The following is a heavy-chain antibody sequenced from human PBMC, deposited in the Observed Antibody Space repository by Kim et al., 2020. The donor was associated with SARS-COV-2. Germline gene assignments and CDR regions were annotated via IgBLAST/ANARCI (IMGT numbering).Heavy chain of an antibody. Sequence: GGSLRLSCAASRFTFSSYAMHWVRQAPGKGLEWVAVISYDGSNEYYADSVKGRFTISRDNSKNTLYLQMNSLRAEDTAVYYCAKTWPSLRLGELSSFDYWGQGTLVTVSS. D-gene: IGHD3-16*02. CDR3: AKTWPSLRLGELSSFDY. CDR1: RFTFSSYA. V-gene: IGHV3-30*18. CDR2: ISYDGSNE. J-gene: IGHJ4*02.